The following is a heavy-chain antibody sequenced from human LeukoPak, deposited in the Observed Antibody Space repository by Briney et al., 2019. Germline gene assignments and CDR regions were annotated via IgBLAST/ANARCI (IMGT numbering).Heavy chain of an antibody. CDR1: GFPFSSYS. CDR2: ISSSSSYI. Sequence: PGGSLRLSCAASGFPFSSYSMNWVRQAPGKGLEWVSSISSSSSYIYYADSVKGRFTISRDNAKNSLYLQMNSLRAEDTAVYYCARRGRYSSGWHGGGFFDYWGQGTLVTVSS. J-gene: IGHJ4*02. V-gene: IGHV3-21*01. D-gene: IGHD6-19*01. CDR3: ARRGRYSSGWHGGGFFDY.